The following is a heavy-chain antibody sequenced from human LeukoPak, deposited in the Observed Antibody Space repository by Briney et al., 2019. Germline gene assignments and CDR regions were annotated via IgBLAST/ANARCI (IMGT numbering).Heavy chain of an antibody. V-gene: IGHV3-21*01. CDR2: ISSSSSYI. Sequence: PGGSLRLSCAASGFTFSSYSMNWVRQAPGKGLEWVSSISSSSSYIYYADSVKGRFTISRDNAKNSLYLQMNSLRAEDTAVYYCARDHLPYYYDSSGYYFDYWGQGTLVTVSS. D-gene: IGHD3-22*01. J-gene: IGHJ4*02. CDR1: GFTFSSYS. CDR3: ARDHLPYYYDSSGYYFDY.